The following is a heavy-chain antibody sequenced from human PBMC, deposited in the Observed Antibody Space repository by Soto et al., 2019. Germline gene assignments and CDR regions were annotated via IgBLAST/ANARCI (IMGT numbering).Heavy chain of an antibody. Sequence: QLQLQESASGMVKPSQTLSLTCAVSGGSLSSGGYSWSWLGQPPGKGLEWNGYIYHSGSTYYNPSHDSRVTISVDRSKNEFSLMLSSVTAADTAVYYCGAGGGLPRYYWSQRTLVIVSS. V-gene: IGHV4-30-2*01. D-gene: IGHD3-16*01. CDR2: IYHSGST. CDR1: GGSLSSGGYS. CDR3: GAGGGLPRYY. J-gene: IGHJ4*02.